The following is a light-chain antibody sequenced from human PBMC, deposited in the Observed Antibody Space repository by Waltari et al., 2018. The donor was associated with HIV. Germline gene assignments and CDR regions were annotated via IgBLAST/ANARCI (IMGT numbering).Light chain of an antibody. CDR3: ASNRLDYTLI. J-gene: IGLJ2*01. V-gene: IGLV2-14*03. Sequence: QSALTQPASVSGFLGQSINISCTGIRTDSRFYQYVYWYQQYPGKIPSLIIFAINNRPSGVSDHFSGSRSGNSASLTFSGLQSGDEAHYYCASNRLDYTLIFGGGTKLTVL. CDR1: RTDSRFYQY. CDR2: AIN.